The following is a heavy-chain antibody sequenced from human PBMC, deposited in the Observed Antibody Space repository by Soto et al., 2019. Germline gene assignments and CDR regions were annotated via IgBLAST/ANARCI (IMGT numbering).Heavy chain of an antibody. V-gene: IGHV3-9*01. CDR3: ARDIYASGAVTGRDV. CDR2: ISWNSGSI. J-gene: IGHJ6*03. D-gene: IGHD2-21*02. Sequence: EVPLLESGGCLVQPGRYLRLSCAASGFTFDDYAMHWFRQAPGKGLEWVSGISWNSGSIGYADSVKGRFTISRDNAKNSMYLQMNSLRAEDTAVYYCARDIYASGAVTGRDVWGKGTTVTVS. CDR1: GFTFDDYA.